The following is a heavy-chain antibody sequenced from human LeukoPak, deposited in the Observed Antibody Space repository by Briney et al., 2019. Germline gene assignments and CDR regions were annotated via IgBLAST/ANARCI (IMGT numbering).Heavy chain of an antibody. D-gene: IGHD1-26*01. CDR2: INSDGSFT. CDR1: GFTFSSYW. V-gene: IGHV3-74*01. CDR3: ARVQLGVGADG. J-gene: IGHJ4*02. Sequence: GGSLRLSCAAPGFTFSSYWMHWVRQAPGKGLVWVSRINSDGSFTTYADSVKGRFTISRDNAKNMLYLQMNSLRAEDTAVYYCARVQLGVGADGWGQGTLVTVSS.